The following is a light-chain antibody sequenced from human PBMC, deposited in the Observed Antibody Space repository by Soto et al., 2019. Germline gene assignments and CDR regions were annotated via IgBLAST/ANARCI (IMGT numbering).Light chain of an antibody. CDR3: QQHESSPPT. CDR2: AAS. Sequence: EIVLTQSPGTLSLSPGERATLSCRATHPVFSNYIDWYQQKPGQAPRRLIFAASSRDTGVPYRFSGSGSGTDFTLTISGLEPEDFAVYYCQQHESSPPTFGQGTKVDI. CDR1: HPVFSNY. J-gene: IGKJ1*01. V-gene: IGKV3-20*01.